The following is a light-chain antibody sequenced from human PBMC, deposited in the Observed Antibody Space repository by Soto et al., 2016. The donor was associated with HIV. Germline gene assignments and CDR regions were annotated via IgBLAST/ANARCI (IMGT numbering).Light chain of an antibody. CDR3: QVWDVGGDVV. CDR1: KIGGRT. Sequence: SFVLTQPPSVSVAPEKDGQIKPVGGDKIGGRTVHWYQHKPGQAPVLVVHDDGDRPSGIPERFSGSNSGNTATLTISRVEAADEADYYCQVWDVGGDVVFGGGTKLTVL. V-gene: IGLV3-21*03. CDR2: DDG. J-gene: IGLJ2*01.